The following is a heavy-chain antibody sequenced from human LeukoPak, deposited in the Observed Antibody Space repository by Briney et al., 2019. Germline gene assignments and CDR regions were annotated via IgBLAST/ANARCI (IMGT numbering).Heavy chain of an antibody. J-gene: IGHJ4*02. CDR2: IYSGGGT. V-gene: IGHV3-66*01. Sequence: GGSLRLSCATSGFTVSSNYMTWVRQAPGKGLEWVSVIYSGGGTRYADSVKGRFTISRDNSKNTLYLQMTSLSAEDTAVYYCATHSGGYWGQGTLVTVSS. CDR3: ATHSGGY. D-gene: IGHD3-16*01. CDR1: GFTVSSNY.